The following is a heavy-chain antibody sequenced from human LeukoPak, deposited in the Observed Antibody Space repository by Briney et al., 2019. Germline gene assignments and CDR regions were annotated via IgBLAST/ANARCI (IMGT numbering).Heavy chain of an antibody. CDR1: DDSFSSHY. V-gene: IGHV4-59*11. J-gene: IGHJ3*02. CDR3: ARDLVTVTKGFDI. Sequence: SETLSLTFAVADDSFSSHYWTWIRQPPGKGLDWIGYISYIGTTNNNPSLKSRVTISIDTYKNQFSLKLSSVTAADTAVYYCARDLVTVTKGFDIWGQGTMVSVSS. CDR2: ISYIGTT. D-gene: IGHD4-17*01.